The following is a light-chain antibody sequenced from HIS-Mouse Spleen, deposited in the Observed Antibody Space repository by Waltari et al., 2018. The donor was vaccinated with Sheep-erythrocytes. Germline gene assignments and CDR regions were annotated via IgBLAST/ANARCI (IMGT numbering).Light chain of an antibody. CDR3: CSYAGSSTPWV. V-gene: IGLV2-23*01. Sequence: QSALTQPASVSGSPGQSITISCTGTSSDVGGYNLFSWYQQHPGKAPKLLISEGSKRPAGVSNRFSGSKSGNTASLTISGLQAEDEADYYCCSYAGSSTPWVFGGGTKLTVL. J-gene: IGLJ3*02. CDR1: SSDVGGYNL. CDR2: EGS.